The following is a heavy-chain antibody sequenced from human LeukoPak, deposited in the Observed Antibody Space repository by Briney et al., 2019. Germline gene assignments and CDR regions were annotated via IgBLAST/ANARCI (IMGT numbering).Heavy chain of an antibody. Sequence: GGSLRLSCEASGVTVNSNYMNWVRQAPGQGLEGVSVIYSGGSGVTTYYADSVKGRFAISRDSFKNTLYLQMNSLRAEDTAVYYCARESPDRPGFDYWGQGTLVTVSS. CDR2: IYSGGSGVTT. CDR3: ARESPDRPGFDY. D-gene: IGHD6-6*01. J-gene: IGHJ4*02. V-gene: IGHV3-53*01. CDR1: GVTVNSNY.